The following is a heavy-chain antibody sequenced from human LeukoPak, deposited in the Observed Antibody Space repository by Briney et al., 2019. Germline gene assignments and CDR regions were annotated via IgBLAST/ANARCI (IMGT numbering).Heavy chain of an antibody. V-gene: IGHV1-8*01. Sequence: ASVKVSCKPSGYIFRNYDINWVRQAPGQGLEWMGWMNRENGNTGYAQKFHGRVTMTRHAPTSTAYMELTSLRSEDTAVYFCATPMANTFDAFDIWGQGSRVTVSS. CDR1: GYIFRNYD. J-gene: IGHJ3*02. CDR3: ATPMANTFDAFDI. D-gene: IGHD5-24*01. CDR2: MNRENGNT.